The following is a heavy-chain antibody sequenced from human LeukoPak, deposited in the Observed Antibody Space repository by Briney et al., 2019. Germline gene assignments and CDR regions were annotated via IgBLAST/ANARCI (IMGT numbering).Heavy chain of an antibody. J-gene: IGHJ5*02. V-gene: IGHV4-59*12. CDR1: GGSISSYY. D-gene: IGHD6-13*01. CDR3: ARVVAAAGNNWFDP. CDR2: IHYTGST. Sequence: SETLSLTCTVSGGSISSYYWSWIRQSPGKGLECIGYIHYTGSTNYNPSLKSRVTISVETSKNQFSLKLKSVTAADTAVYYCARVVAAAGNNWFDPWGQGTLVTVSS.